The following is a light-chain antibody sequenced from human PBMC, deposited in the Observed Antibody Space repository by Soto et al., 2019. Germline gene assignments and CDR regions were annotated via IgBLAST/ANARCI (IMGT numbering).Light chain of an antibody. CDR3: QQYNNWPQT. V-gene: IGKV3-15*01. CDR1: QSVSSN. J-gene: IGKJ1*01. CDR2: GAS. Sequence: EIVMTQSPATLSVSPGERATLSCRASQSVSSNLAWYQQKPGQAPRLLIYGASTRATGIPARFSGSGSVTEFTLTISILQSEDFEVYYCQQYNNWPQTFGQGTKVEIK.